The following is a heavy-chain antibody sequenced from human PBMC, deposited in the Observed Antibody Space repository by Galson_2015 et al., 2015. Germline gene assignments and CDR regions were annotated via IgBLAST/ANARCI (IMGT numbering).Heavy chain of an antibody. CDR2: INHSGST. D-gene: IGHD2-15*01. V-gene: IGHV4-34*01. CDR3: AAELGYCAGGNCYGGWFGP. Sequence: IGEINHSGSTNYNPSLKSRVTISVDTSKNQFSLKLNSVTAADTAVYYCAAELGYCAGGNCYGGWFGPWGQGTLVTVSS. J-gene: IGHJ5*02.